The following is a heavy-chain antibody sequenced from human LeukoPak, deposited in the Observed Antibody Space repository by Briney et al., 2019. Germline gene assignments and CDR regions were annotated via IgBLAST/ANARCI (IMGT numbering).Heavy chain of an antibody. CDR1: GFTFSSHW. V-gene: IGHV3-74*03. J-gene: IGHJ4*02. CDR3: ARDISSGSL. D-gene: IGHD3-10*01. CDR2: INSDGSSI. Sequence: PGGSLRLSCAVSGFTFSSHWMHWGRQAPGKGLVWVSRINSDGSSIAYADSVKGRFTISSDNAKNTLYLQMNSLRAEDTAVYYCARDISSGSLWGQGTLVTVSS.